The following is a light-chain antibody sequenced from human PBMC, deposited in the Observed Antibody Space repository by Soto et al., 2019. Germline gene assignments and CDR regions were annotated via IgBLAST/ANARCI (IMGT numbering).Light chain of an antibody. J-gene: IGKJ3*01. Sequence: EIVMTQSPATLSVSPGERATLSCRASQSISSNLAWYLQKPGQAPRLLIYAASTRATGIPARFSGSGSGTEFSLTISSLQSEDFAVYYCQQYKEWPPIFTFGPGTKVDIK. V-gene: IGKV3D-15*01. CDR2: AAS. CDR3: QQYKEWPPIFT. CDR1: QSISSN.